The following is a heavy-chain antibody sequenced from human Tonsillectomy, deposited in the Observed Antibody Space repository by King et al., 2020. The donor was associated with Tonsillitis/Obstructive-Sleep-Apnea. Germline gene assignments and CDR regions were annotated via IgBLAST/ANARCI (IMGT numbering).Heavy chain of an antibody. J-gene: IGHJ5*02. CDR2: IYPGDSDT. V-gene: IGHV5-51*01. D-gene: IGHD2-8*01. Sequence: VQLVQSGAEVKKPGESLKISCKGSGYRFSSYWIAWVRQTPGKGLEWMGIIYPGDSDTRYRQYFQGQVTISADKSISTAYLQWSSVEASDTAMYYCARHDRGCSMVDLWGQGTLVTVSS. CDR3: ARHDRGCSMVDL. CDR1: GYRFSSYW.